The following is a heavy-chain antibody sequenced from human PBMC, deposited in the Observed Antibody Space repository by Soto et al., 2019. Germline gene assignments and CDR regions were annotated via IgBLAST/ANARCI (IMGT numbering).Heavy chain of an antibody. CDR1: GFTFTSYI. CDR2: ISITTNYI. CDR3: ERESEEINSKFEY. D-gene: IGHD1-1*01. V-gene: IGHV3-21*06. J-gene: IGHJ4*02. Sequence: VVSLILSCAASGFTFTSYIMNWFRQAPGKGLEWVSSISITTNYIYYGDSMKCRFTISRDNAKNSLYLEMNSLRAEDTAVYYCERESEEINSKFEYWGQGTLVTVSS.